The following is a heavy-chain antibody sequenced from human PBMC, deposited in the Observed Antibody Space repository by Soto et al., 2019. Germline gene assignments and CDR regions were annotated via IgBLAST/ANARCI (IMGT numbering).Heavy chain of an antibody. CDR2: IYPGDSDI. CDR3: ARHVPYSSSWPKSSLYYYYGMDV. CDR1: GYSFTSYW. Sequence: PGESLKISCKGSGYSFTSYWIGRVRQMPRKGLEWMGIIYPGDSDIRYSPSFQVQVTISADKSISTAYLQWSSRKGSVTARYYCARHVPYSSSWPKSSLYYYYGMDVWGQGTTVTV. J-gene: IGHJ6*02. V-gene: IGHV5-51*01. D-gene: IGHD6-13*01.